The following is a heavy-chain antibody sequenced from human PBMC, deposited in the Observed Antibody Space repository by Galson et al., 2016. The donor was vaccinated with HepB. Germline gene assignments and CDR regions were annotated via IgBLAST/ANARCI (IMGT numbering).Heavy chain of an antibody. Sequence: SCKASGGTFTSYALSWVRQAPGQGLEWMGVIRPLFGTANYAQKFQGRVTITADKSTSTAYMELTSLRSEDTAIYYCARRDNRWTKNWFDPWGQGTLVTVSS. CDR3: ARRDNRWTKNWFDP. CDR2: IRPLFGTA. CDR1: GGTFTSYA. V-gene: IGHV1-69*06. J-gene: IGHJ5*02. D-gene: IGHD1-1*01.